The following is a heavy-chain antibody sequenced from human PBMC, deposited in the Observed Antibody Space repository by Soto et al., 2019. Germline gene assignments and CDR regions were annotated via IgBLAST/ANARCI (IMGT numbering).Heavy chain of an antibody. CDR1: GGSISSGGYS. V-gene: IGHV4-30-2*01. J-gene: IGHJ5*02. D-gene: IGHD2-21*01. Sequence: SETLSLTCAVSGGSISSGGYSWNWIRQPPGKGLEWIGNIYHSGSTYYNASLKSRVTISVDRSKNQFSLKLSSVTAADTAVYYCARLGAYYQYLDHWGQGTVVT. CDR3: ARLGAYYQYLDH. CDR2: IYHSGST.